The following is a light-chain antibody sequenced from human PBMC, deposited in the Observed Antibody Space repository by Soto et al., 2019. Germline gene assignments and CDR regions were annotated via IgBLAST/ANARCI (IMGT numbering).Light chain of an antibody. CDR3: SSYTSIGTVV. Sequence: SALTQPASVSGSPGQSITISCTGTSSDVGGYNYVSWYQQHPGKAPKLLIYEVIKWPSGVSNRFSGSKSGNTASLTISGLQAEDEATYYCSSYTSIGTVVFGGGTKVTVL. J-gene: IGLJ2*01. CDR2: EVI. CDR1: SSDVGGYNY. V-gene: IGLV2-14*01.